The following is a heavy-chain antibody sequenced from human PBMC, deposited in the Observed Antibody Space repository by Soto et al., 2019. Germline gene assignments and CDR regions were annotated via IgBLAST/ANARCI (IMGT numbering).Heavy chain of an antibody. CDR1: GGTFSSYA. CDR3: ARDRIYDSQSKEFDP. V-gene: IGHV1-69*01. D-gene: IGHD3-22*01. J-gene: IGHJ5*02. Sequence: QVQLVQSGAEVKKPGSSVKVSCKASGGTFSSYAISWVRQAPGQGLEWMGGIIPIFGTANYAQKLQGRVTITADECTSTAYMELSSLRSEDTAVYYCARDRIYDSQSKEFDPWGQGTLVTVSS. CDR2: IIPIFGTA.